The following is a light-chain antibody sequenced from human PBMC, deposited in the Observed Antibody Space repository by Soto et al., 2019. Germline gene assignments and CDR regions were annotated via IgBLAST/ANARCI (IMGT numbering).Light chain of an antibody. Sequence: QSALTQPASVSGSPGQSITISCTGTSSDVGGYNYVSWYQQHPAKAPKLMIYEDSNRPSGVSHRFSGSKSGNTASLTISGLQAEDEADYYCFSYTTSSTLVFGGGTKLTVL. CDR2: EDS. J-gene: IGLJ3*02. CDR1: SSDVGGYNY. CDR3: FSYTTSSTLV. V-gene: IGLV2-14*01.